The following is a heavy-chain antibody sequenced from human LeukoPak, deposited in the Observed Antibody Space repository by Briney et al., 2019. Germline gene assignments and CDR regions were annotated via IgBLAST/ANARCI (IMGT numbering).Heavy chain of an antibody. CDR1: GFTFSDYY. J-gene: IGHJ6*03. V-gene: IGHV3-11*01. CDR3: ARSGYCSSTSCYHYYYYMDV. Sequence: PGGSLRLSCAASGFTFSDYYMSWIRQAPGKGLEWVSYISSSGSTIYYADSVKGRFTISRDNAKNSLYLQMNSLRAEDTAVYYCARSGYCSSTSCYHYYYYMDVWGKGTTVTVSS. D-gene: IGHD2-2*01. CDR2: ISSSGSTI.